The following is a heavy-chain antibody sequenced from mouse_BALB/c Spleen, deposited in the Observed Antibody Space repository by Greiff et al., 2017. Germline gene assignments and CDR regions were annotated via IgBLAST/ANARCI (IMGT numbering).Heavy chain of an antibody. CDR1: GFTFSSYT. CDR2: ISNGGGST. D-gene: IGHD2-1*01. J-gene: IGHJ4*01. CDR3: ASYGNYLDY. Sequence: EVKLVESGGGLVQPGGSRKLSCAASGFTFSSYTMSWVRQTPEKRLEWVAYISNGGGSTYYPDTVKGRFTISRDNAKNTLYLQMSSLKSEDTAMYYCASYGNYLDYWGQGTSVTVSS. V-gene: IGHV5-12-2*01.